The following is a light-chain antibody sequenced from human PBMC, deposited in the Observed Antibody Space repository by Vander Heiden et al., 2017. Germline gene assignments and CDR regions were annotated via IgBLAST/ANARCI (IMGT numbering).Light chain of an antibody. CDR2: AAS. CDR1: QSISRY. Sequence: DIQMTQSPSSLSASVGDRVTITCRASQSISRYLNWYQQKPGKAPKLLIYAASNWQSGVPSRFSGSGSGTDFTLTISSLQPEDFATYFCQQSYSTPGFTFGPGTKVDIK. CDR3: QQSYSTPGFT. V-gene: IGKV1-39*01. J-gene: IGKJ3*01.